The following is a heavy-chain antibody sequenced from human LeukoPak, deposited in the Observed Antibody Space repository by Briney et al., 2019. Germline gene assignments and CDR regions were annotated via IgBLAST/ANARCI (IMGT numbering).Heavy chain of an antibody. CDR3: AKDPRVGSRVATPCH. CDR1: GFTFTSYA. CDR2: ISGSGGST. Sequence: GGSLRLSCAASGFTFTSYAMSWVRQAPGKGLEWVSAISGSGGSTYYADSVKGRFTISRDNSKSTLFLQMHSLRAEDTAVYYCAKDPRVGSRVATPCHWGQGTLVTVSS. D-gene: IGHD5-24*01. V-gene: IGHV3-23*01. J-gene: IGHJ4*02.